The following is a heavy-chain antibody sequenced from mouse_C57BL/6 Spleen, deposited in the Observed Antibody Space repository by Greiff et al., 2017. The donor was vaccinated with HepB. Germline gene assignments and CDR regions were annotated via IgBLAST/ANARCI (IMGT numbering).Heavy chain of an antibody. J-gene: IGHJ1*03. CDR3: ARCNYGSRDWYFDV. CDR2: IYPGSGST. V-gene: IGHV1-55*01. D-gene: IGHD1-1*01. Sequence: QVQLKQSGAELVKPGASVKMSCKASGYTFTSYWITWVKQRPGQGLEWIGDIYPGSGSTNYNEKFKSKATLTVDTSSSTAYMQLSSLTSEDSAVYYCARCNYGSRDWYFDVWGTGTTVTVSS. CDR1: GYTFTSYW.